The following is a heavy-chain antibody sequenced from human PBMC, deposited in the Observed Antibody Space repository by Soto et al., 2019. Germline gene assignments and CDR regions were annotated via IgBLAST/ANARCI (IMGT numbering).Heavy chain of an antibody. J-gene: IGHJ3*02. Sequence: GGSLRLSCAASGFTFSSYAMSWVRQAPGKGLEWVSTISGSDDTTYDADSVKGRFTISRDSSKNTLYLQMNSLRAEDTAVYYCAKSTGSWSDDAFDIWGQGTMVTVSS. CDR1: GFTFSSYA. CDR2: ISGSDDTT. CDR3: AKSTGSWSDDAFDI. V-gene: IGHV3-23*01. D-gene: IGHD6-13*01.